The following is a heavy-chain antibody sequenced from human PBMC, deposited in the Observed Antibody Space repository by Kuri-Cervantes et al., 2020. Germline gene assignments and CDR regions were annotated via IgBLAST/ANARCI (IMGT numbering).Heavy chain of an antibody. CDR1: GFTFSRYD. D-gene: IGHD2-8*02. J-gene: IGHJ4*02. V-gene: IGHV3-30*18. CDR2: MPYDGSNK. Sequence: GESLKISCAVSGFTFSRYDMSWVRQAPGKGLEWVALMPYDGSNKYYADSMKGRFTISRDNSKNTLYLQMNSLRVEDTAVYYCANDGLGGVGIDHWGQGTLVTVSS. CDR3: ANDGLGGVGIDH.